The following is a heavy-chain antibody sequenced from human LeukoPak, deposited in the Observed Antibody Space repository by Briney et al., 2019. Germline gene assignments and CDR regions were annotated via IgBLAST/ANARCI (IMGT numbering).Heavy chain of an antibody. CDR3: ARDGAAYDFWSGYYVSEYNWFNP. CDR2: INSDGSST. D-gene: IGHD3-3*01. Sequence: GGSLRLSCAASGFTFSSYWMHWVRQAPGKGLVWVSRINSDGSSTSYADSVKGRFTISRDNAKNTLYLQMNSLRAEDTAVYYCARDGAAYDFWSGYYVSEYNWFNPWGQGTRVTVSS. V-gene: IGHV3-74*01. CDR1: GFTFSSYW. J-gene: IGHJ5*02.